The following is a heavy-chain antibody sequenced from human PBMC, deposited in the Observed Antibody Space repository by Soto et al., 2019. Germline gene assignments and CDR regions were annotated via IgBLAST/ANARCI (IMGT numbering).Heavy chain of an antibody. J-gene: IGHJ5*02. CDR2: IWYDGSNK. Sequence: GGSLRLSCAASGFTFSSYGMHWVRQAPGKGLEWVAVIWYDGSNKYYTDSVKGRFTISRDNSKNTLYLQMNSLRAEDTALYYCARDKGPWVAVRPTPPCFDLWGQGTLVTGSS. D-gene: IGHD6-6*01. CDR1: GFTFSSYG. CDR3: ARDKGPWVAVRPTPPCFDL. V-gene: IGHV3-33*01.